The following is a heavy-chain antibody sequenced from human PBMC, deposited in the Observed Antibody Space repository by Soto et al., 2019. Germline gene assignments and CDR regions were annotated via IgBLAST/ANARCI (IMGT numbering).Heavy chain of an antibody. CDR3: AREGDYGGNSGSR. J-gene: IGHJ4*02. V-gene: IGHV3-53*01. D-gene: IGHD4-17*01. Sequence: EVQLVESGGGLIQPGGSLRLSCAASGFTVSSNYMSWVRQAPGKGLEWVSVIYSGGSTYYADSVKGRFTISRDNSKNTLYLQMNSRRAEDTAVYYCAREGDYGGNSGSRWGQGTLVTVSS. CDR2: IYSGGST. CDR1: GFTVSSNY.